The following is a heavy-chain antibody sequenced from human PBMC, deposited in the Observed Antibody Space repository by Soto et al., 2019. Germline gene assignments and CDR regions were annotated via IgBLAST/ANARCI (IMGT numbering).Heavy chain of an antibody. CDR2: IIPIFGTA. Sequence: QLQLVQSGAEVKKPGSSVKVSCKASGGTFSSYAISWVRQAPGQGLEWMGGIIPIFGTANYAQKFQGRVTITAAESTSTAYMELSSLRSEDTAVYYCASNVGNDSSGYYFPPLDYWGQGTLVTVSS. CDR1: GGTFSSYA. J-gene: IGHJ4*02. V-gene: IGHV1-69*01. D-gene: IGHD3-22*01. CDR3: ASNVGNDSSGYYFPPLDY.